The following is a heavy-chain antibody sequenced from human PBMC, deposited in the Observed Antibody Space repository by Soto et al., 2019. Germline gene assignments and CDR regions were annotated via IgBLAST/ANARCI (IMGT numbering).Heavy chain of an antibody. V-gene: IGHV4-34*01. CDR3: ARLDHH. D-gene: IGHD1-1*01. CDR2: INHRGST. J-gene: IGHJ5*02. CDR1: GGSFSGYY. Sequence: PSETLSLTCAVYGGSFSGYYWSWIRQSPGKGLEWIGEINHRGSTKYNPSLKSRLTISVDTSKNQFSLKLSSVTAADTAVYFCARLDHHWGPGPRATDPS.